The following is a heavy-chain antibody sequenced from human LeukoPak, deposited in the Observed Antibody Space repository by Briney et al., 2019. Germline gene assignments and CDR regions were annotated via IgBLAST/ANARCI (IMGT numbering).Heavy chain of an antibody. Sequence: ETLSLTCTVSGGSISSSSYYWGWIRQPPGKGLEWVANIKQDGSEKYYVDSVKGRFTISRDNAKNSLYLQMNSLRAEDTAVYYCASTFDDSSGYYYFDYWGQGTLVTVSS. V-gene: IGHV3-7*01. CDR2: IKQDGSEK. D-gene: IGHD3-22*01. J-gene: IGHJ4*02. CDR1: GGSISSSSYY. CDR3: ASTFDDSSGYYYFDY.